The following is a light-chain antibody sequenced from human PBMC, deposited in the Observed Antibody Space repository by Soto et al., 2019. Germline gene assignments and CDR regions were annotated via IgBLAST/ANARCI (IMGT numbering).Light chain of an antibody. J-gene: IGKJ5*01. CDR3: QQYSSWPLT. Sequence: EIVMTQSPATLSVSPGERTTLSCRASQSVSSNLAWYQQKPGQAPRLLIHGAATRATGIPARFSGSGSATEFTLTIGSLQSEDSAFYFCQQYSSWPLTFGQGTRLEIK. CDR1: QSVSSN. V-gene: IGKV3-15*01. CDR2: GAA.